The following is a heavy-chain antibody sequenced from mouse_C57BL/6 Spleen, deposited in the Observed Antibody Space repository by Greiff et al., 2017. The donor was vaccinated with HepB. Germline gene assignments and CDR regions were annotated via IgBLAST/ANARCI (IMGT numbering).Heavy chain of an antibody. CDR3: ARGTGTGDY. CDR1: GYSITSGYY. V-gene: IGHV3-6*01. J-gene: IGHJ2*01. Sequence: ESGPGLVKPSQSLSLTCSVTGYSITSGYYWNWIRQFPGNKLEWMGYISYDGSNNYNPSLKNRISITRDTSKNQFFLKWNSVTTEDTATYYCARGTGTGDYWGQGTTLTVSS. D-gene: IGHD4-1*01. CDR2: ISYDGSN.